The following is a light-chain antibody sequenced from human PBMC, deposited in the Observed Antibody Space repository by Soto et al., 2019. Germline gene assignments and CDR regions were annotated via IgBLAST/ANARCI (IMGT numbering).Light chain of an antibody. CDR1: QSVSSSY. V-gene: IGKV3-20*01. CDR3: QQYGSSEGWT. J-gene: IGKJ1*01. Sequence: EIVLTQSPGTLSLSPRERATHSCRASQSVSSSYLAWYQQKPGQAPRLLIYGASSRATGIPDRSSGSGSGTDFTLTISRLEPEDFAVYYCQQYGSSEGWTFGQGTKVDIK. CDR2: GAS.